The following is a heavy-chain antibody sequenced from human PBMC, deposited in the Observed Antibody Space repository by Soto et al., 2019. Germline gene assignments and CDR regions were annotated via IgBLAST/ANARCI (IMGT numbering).Heavy chain of an antibody. CDR3: ARHGYCVGAYYFTYGMDV. CDR1: GYSFTSYW. Sequence: GESLKISCKGSGYSFTSYWIGWVRQMPGKGLEWMVIIYPGDSDTRYSPSFQGQVTISADKSISNAYLQWSSLKASDTAMYYCARHGYCVGAYYFTYGMDVWGQGTTVTVSS. J-gene: IGHJ6*02. CDR2: IYPGDSDT. V-gene: IGHV5-51*01. D-gene: IGHD2-21*02.